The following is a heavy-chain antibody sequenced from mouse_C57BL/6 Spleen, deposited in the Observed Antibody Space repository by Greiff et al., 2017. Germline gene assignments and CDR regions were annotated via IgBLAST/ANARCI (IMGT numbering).Heavy chain of an antibody. D-gene: IGHD2-4*01. CDR1: GYTFTSYW. V-gene: IGHV1-64*01. J-gene: IGHJ2*01. CDR2: IHPNSGST. Sequence: QVQLQQLGAELVKPGASVKLSCKASGYTFTSYWMHWVKQRPGQGLEWIGMIHPNSGSTNYNEKFKSKATLTVDKSSSTAYMQLSSLTSEDSAVYYCARGRYDYDPYYFDYWGQGTTLTVSS. CDR3: ARGRYDYDPYYFDY.